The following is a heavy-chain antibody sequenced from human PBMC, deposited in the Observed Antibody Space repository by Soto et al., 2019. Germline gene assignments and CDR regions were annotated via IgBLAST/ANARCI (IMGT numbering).Heavy chain of an antibody. V-gene: IGHV3-30-3*01. CDR1: GFNFRGFT. CDR3: AREPWGYSGSAKHFDY. Sequence: QVHLVESGGGVVQPGGSLRLSCAASGFNFRGFTMHWVRQAPDKGLEWLSVISYAGDYKNYADSVRGRISISRDNSKNTLFLQMNSLRPDDTAAYFCAREPWGYSGSAKHFDYWGQGSLVIVSS. CDR2: ISYAGDYK. D-gene: IGHD6-25*01. J-gene: IGHJ4*02.